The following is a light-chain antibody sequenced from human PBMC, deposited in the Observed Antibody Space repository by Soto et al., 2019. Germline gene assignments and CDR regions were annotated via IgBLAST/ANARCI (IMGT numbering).Light chain of an antibody. CDR3: AAWDDSLSGDVV. J-gene: IGLJ2*01. CDR1: SSNIGSNY. Sequence: QSVLTQPPSASGTPGQRAPTSCSGSSSNIGSNYVYWYQQLPGTAPKLLIYRNNQRPSGVPDRFSGSNSGTSASLAISGPRSEDEADYYCAAWDDSLSGDVVFGGGTKLTVL. CDR2: RNN. V-gene: IGLV1-47*01.